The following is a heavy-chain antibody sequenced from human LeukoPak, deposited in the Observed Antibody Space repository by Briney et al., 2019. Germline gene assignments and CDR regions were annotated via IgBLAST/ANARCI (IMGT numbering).Heavy chain of an antibody. CDR2: IYHSGST. V-gene: IGHV4-39*07. J-gene: IGHJ4*02. D-gene: IGHD5-12*01. CDR1: GDSISSSTHY. CDR3: ARDATMMGNYFNY. Sequence: SETLSLTCIVSGDSISSSTHYWGWIRQPPGKGLEWIGSIYHSGSTYYNPSLKSRVTISVDTSKNQFSLKLSSVTAADTAVYYCARDATMMGNYFNYWGQGTLVTVSS.